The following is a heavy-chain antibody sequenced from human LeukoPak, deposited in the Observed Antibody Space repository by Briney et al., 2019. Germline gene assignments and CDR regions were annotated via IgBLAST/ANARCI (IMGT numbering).Heavy chain of an antibody. CDR3: VRGPLTTVTTLDY. CDR1: GYTFSSYY. D-gene: IGHD4-17*01. Sequence: ASVTVSCKASGYTFSSYYVHWVRQAPGQGLEWMGILNPRGEITSYAQNFQGRVTVTRDTSTNTVYMELSSLRSDDTALYYCVRGPLTTVTTLDYWGQGTLVTVSS. V-gene: IGHV1-46*01. CDR2: LNPRGEIT. J-gene: IGHJ4*02.